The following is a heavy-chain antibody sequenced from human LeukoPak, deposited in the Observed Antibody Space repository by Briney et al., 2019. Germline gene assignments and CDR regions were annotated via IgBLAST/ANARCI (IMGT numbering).Heavy chain of an antibody. CDR3: ARSKTTVVTPTFGFHYYHYIDV. D-gene: IGHD4-23*01. V-gene: IGHV4-34*01. Sequence: PSETLSLTCAVYGGSLSGYSWSWIRQPPGKGLEWIGEISHSGSATYNPSLESRVTISLDTSNNQFSLKLTSPTAADTAVFYCARSKTTVVTPTFGFHYYHYIDVWGKGTTVTVSS. CDR2: ISHSGSA. J-gene: IGHJ6*03. CDR1: GGSLSGYS.